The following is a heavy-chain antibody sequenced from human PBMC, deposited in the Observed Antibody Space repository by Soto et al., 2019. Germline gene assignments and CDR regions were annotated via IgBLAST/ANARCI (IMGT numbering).Heavy chain of an antibody. Sequence: PSETLSLTCTVSGGSISGSSYYWGWIRQPPGKGLEWIGSIYYSGSTYYNPSLKSRVTISVDTSKNQFSLKLSSVTAADTAVYYCARRPTLELPYYYYGMDVWGQGTTVTVSS. V-gene: IGHV4-39*01. CDR1: GGSISGSSYY. CDR3: ARRPTLELPYYYYGMDV. CDR2: IYYSGST. D-gene: IGHD1-7*01. J-gene: IGHJ6*02.